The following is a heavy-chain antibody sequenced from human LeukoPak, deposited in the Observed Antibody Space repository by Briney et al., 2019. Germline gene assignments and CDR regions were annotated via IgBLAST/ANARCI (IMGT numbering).Heavy chain of an antibody. J-gene: IGHJ4*02. CDR1: GFTLSNPW. CDR3: ARDSYTKGDY. D-gene: IGHD2-8*01. CDR2: IKQDGSEN. Sequence: GGPLRLSYAASGFTLSNPWMRWVRQAPGKGLEWVANIKQDGSENNYMDSVKGRFTISRDNAKNSLYLEMNSLRAEDSAVYYCARDSYTKGDYWGQGTLVTVSS. V-gene: IGHV3-7*05.